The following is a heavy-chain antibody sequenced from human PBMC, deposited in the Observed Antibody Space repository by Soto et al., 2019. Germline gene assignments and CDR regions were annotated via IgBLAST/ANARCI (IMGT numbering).Heavy chain of an antibody. CDR1: GYTFNSYG. J-gene: IGHJ4*02. V-gene: IGHV1-18*01. Sequence: ASVKVSCKASGYTFNSYGISWVRQAPGQGLEWMGWISAYNSNKKYAQKLQGRVTMTTDTSTSTAYMELRSLISDDTAVYYCARDSPPVDYWGQGTLVTVSS. CDR3: ARDSPPVDY. CDR2: ISAYNSNK.